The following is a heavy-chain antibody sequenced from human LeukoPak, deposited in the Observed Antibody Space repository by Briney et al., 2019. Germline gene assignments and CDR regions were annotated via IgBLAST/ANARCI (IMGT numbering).Heavy chain of an antibody. CDR1: GDSIGSSNYY. CDR2: IYYSGST. D-gene: IGHD5-12*01. CDR3: ARVSGYDWESFYDY. J-gene: IGHJ4*02. V-gene: IGHV4-61*05. Sequence: SETLSLTCTVSGDSIGSSNYYWGWIRQPPGKGLEWIGHIYYSGSTNYNPSLKSRVTISVDTSKNQFSLKLSSVIAADTAVYYCARVSGYDWESFYDYWGQGTLVTVSS.